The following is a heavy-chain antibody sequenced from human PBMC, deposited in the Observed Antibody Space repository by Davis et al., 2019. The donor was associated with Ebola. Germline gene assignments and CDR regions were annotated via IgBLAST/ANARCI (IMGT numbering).Heavy chain of an antibody. D-gene: IGHD6-19*01. J-gene: IGHJ2*01. V-gene: IGHV7-4-1*02. Sequence: AASVKVSCKASGYTFTSYAMNWVRQAPGQGLEWMGWINTNTGNPTYAQGFTGRFVFSLDTSVSTAYLQISSLKAEDTAVYYCARYPKWLVHSGYFDLWGRGTLVTVSS. CDR3: ARYPKWLVHSGYFDL. CDR2: INTNTGNP. CDR1: GYTFTSYA.